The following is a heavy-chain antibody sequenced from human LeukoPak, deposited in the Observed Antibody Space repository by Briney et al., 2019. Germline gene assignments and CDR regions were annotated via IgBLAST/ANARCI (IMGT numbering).Heavy chain of an antibody. V-gene: IGHV1-46*01. CDR2: INPSGGST. J-gene: IGHJ4*02. Sequence: ASVKVSCKASGYTFTSYYMHWVRQAPGQGLEWMGIINPSGGSTSYAQKFQGRVTMTRDTSTSTVYMELSSLRSEDTAVYYCAGDLEYYYDSSGYYYYDYWGQGTLVTVSS. D-gene: IGHD3-22*01. CDR1: GYTFTSYY. CDR3: AGDLEYYYDSSGYYYYDY.